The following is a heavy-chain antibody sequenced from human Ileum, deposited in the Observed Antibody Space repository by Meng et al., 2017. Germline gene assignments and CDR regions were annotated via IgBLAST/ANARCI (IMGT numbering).Heavy chain of an antibody. CDR2: ISNTGSIT. D-gene: IGHD6-6*01. V-gene: IGHV3-11*01. J-gene: IGHJ4*02. CDR3: STVSSSSLGY. CDR1: GFSFSDYF. Sequence: GGSLRLSCAASGFSFSDYFMTWIRQAPGKGLEWLSYISNTGSITYHADSVKGRFSISRDNAKNSLYLQMNNMRPEDTAVYYFSTVSSSSLGYWGQGTLVTVSS.